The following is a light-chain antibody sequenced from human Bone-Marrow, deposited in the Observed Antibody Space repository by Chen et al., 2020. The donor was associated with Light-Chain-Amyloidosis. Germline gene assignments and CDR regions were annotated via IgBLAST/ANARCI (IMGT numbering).Light chain of an antibody. CDR2: WAS. CDR3: QQYYTTPRT. Sequence: DIVMTQSPDSLAVSLGERATIKCKSSQSLLYSSNKENYLAWYQQKPRQPPKLLIYWASTREFGVPDRFSGSGSGTDFTLTISGLQAEDVAVYYCQQYYTTPRTFGQGTKLEIK. CDR1: QSLLYSSNKENY. J-gene: IGKJ2*01. V-gene: IGKV4-1*01.